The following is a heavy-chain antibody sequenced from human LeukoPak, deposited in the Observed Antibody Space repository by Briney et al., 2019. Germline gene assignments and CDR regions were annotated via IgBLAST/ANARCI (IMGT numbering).Heavy chain of an antibody. CDR1: GYTFTSYG. J-gene: IGHJ4*02. CDR3: ARAPPSSGPAAINY. V-gene: IGHV1-18*01. D-gene: IGHD2-2*01. CDR2: ISAYNGNT. Sequence: GASVKVSCKASGYTFTSYGISWVRQAPGQGLEWMGWISAYNGNTNYAQKLQGRVTMTTDTSTSTAYMELRSLRSDDTAVYYCARAPPSSGPAAINYWGQGTLVTVSS.